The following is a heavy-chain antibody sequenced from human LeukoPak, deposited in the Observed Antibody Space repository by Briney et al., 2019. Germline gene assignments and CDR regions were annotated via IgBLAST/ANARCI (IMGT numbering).Heavy chain of an antibody. Sequence: PGGSLRLSCAASGFAFRSYGMTWVRQVPGKGLEWVSGISESGGGTFYADSVKGRFTISRDNSKNTLFLQMNSLRSEDTAVYYCAKVGIGWAAFENWGQGTQVTVSS. D-gene: IGHD1-1*01. CDR3: AKVGIGWAAFEN. CDR1: GFAFRSYG. CDR2: ISESGGGT. V-gene: IGHV3-23*01. J-gene: IGHJ4*02.